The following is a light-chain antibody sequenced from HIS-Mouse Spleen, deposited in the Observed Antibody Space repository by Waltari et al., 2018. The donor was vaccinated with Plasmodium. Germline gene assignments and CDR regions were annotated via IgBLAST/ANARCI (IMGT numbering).Light chain of an antibody. Sequence: DIQMTQSPSSLSASVGDRVTITCRASQSISSYLNWYQQKPGKAPKLLIYAASSLQSGVPSRFSGSGSVTDFTLTSSSLQPEDVATYNCQQSYSTWTFGQGTKVEIK. J-gene: IGKJ1*01. V-gene: IGKV1-39*01. CDR3: QQSYSTWT. CDR2: AAS. CDR1: QSISSY.